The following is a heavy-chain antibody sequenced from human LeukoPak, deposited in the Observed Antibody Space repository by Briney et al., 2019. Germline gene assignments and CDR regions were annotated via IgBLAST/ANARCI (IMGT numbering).Heavy chain of an antibody. V-gene: IGHV3-21*01. Sequence: PGGSLRLSCAASGFTFSSYGMNWVRPPPGKGLEWVSFVSIGGTYIYYADSVKGRFTISRDDAKNSLYLQMNSLTAEDTAEYYCARNKINTVTTGWYFDLWGRGTLVTVSS. CDR2: VSIGGTYI. CDR3: ARNKINTVTTGWYFDL. CDR1: GFTFSSYG. J-gene: IGHJ2*01. D-gene: IGHD4-17*01.